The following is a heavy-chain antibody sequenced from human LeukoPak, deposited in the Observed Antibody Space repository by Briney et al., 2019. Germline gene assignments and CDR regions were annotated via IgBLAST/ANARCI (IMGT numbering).Heavy chain of an antibody. D-gene: IGHD5-12*01. CDR3: ATDLSGRHDY. Sequence: AGGSLRLSCAASGFTFSTYWMHWVRQTPGKGLVWVSRIDTEGNTINYADSVKGRFTISRDNAGDTLYLQMNSLRAEDTGVYYCATDLSGRHDYWSQGTLVTVS. V-gene: IGHV3-74*01. CDR1: GFTFSTYW. CDR2: IDTEGNTI. J-gene: IGHJ4*02.